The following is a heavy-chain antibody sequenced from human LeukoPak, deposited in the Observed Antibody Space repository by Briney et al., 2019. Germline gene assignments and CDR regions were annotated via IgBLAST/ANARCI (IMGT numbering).Heavy chain of an antibody. CDR1: GHTFSGEH. V-gene: IGHV1-2*02. D-gene: IGHD3-22*01. CDR3: ARDSPMKAFDY. J-gene: IGHJ4*02. Sequence: ASVKVSCKASGHTFSGEHIHWLRQAPGQGLEWMGWISPNSGGTNYAQKFQGRVTMTRDTSISTAYMELSSLRSDDTAVYYCARDSPMKAFDYWGQGTLVTVSS. CDR2: ISPNSGGT.